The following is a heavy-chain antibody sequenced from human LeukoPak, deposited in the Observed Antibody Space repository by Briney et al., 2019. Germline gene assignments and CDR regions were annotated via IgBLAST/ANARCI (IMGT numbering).Heavy chain of an antibody. J-gene: IGHJ4*02. D-gene: IGHD3-22*01. CDR1: GDSVSSGSYY. V-gene: IGHV4-61*01. CDR3: AREKKDGSTGYNYYYFDY. CDR2: IYYTGNT. Sequence: SETLSLTCTVSGDSVSSGSYYWSWVRQPPGKGLEWIGYIYYTGNTNYNPSLKSRVTISVDTSKNQFSLKLSSVTAADTAVYYCAREKKDGSTGYNYYYFDYWGQGTLVTVSS.